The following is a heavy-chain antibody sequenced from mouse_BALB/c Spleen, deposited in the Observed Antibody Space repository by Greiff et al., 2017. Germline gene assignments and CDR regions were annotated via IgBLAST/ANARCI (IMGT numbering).Heavy chain of an antibody. J-gene: IGHJ2*01. Sequence: EVQLQQSGAELVRPGALVKLSCKASGFNIKDYYMHWVKQRPEQGLEWIGWIDPENGNTIYVPKFQGKASITADTSSNTAYLQLSSLTSEDTAVYYCARWDYYGSGYYFDYWGQGTTLTVSS. CDR2: IDPENGNT. CDR3: ARWDYYGSGYYFDY. V-gene: IGHV14-1*02. CDR1: GFNIKDYY. D-gene: IGHD1-1*01.